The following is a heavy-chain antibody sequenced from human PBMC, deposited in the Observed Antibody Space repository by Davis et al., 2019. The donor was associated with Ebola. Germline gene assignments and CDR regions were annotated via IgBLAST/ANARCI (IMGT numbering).Heavy chain of an antibody. J-gene: IGHJ4*02. CDR1: GFTFSSYS. D-gene: IGHD3-22*01. V-gene: IGHV3-48*02. CDR2: ISSSSSTI. CDR3: ARCSPTYYYDSSGYYSLYYFDY. Sequence: GGSLRLSCAASGFTFSSYSMNWVRQAPGKGLEWVSYISSSSSTIYYADSVKGRFTISRDNAKNSLYLQMNSLRDEDTAVYYCARCSPTYYYDSSGYYSLYYFDYWGQGTLVTVSS.